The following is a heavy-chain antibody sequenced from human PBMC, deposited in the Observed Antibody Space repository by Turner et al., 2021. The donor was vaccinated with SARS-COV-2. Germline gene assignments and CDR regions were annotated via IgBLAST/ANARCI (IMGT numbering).Heavy chain of an antibody. CDR3: ARGDDPRESGVV. J-gene: IGHJ4*02. CDR1: GGSLSSYY. D-gene: IGHD3-3*01. V-gene: IGHV4-34*01. Sequence: QVQLQQWGAGPLKPSETLSLICAVNGGSLSSYYWTWISQPPGKGLELIWEVHPYGTAYYTPSLKSRVSMLVDTSKNQFSLKLNSVTAADTAFYYWARGDDPRESGVVWGQGTLVTVSS. CDR2: VHPYGTA.